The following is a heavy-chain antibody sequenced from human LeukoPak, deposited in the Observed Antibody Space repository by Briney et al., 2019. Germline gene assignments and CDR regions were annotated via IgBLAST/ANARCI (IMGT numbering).Heavy chain of an antibody. J-gene: IGHJ4*02. CDR3: AKDWATYYYDSSGYYGSDY. CDR1: GFIFSSYG. Sequence: GRSLRLSCAASGFIFSSYGMHWVRQAPGKGLEWVAAIWYDGRNKYYADSVKGRFTISRDNSKNTLYLQMNSLRAEDTAVYYCAKDWATYYYDSSGYYGSDYWGQGTLVTVSS. CDR2: IWYDGRNK. D-gene: IGHD3-22*01. V-gene: IGHV3-33*06.